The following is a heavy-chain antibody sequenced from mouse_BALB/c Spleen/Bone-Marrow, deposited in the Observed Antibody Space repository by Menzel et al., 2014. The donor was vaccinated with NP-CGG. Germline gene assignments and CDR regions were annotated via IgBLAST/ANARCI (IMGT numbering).Heavy chain of an antibody. V-gene: IGHV4-1*02. CDR1: GFDFSRYW. J-gene: IGHJ1*01. CDR2: INPDSSTI. Sequence: EVKLVESGGGLVQPGGSLKLSCAASGFDFSRYWMSWVRQAPGKGLEWIGEINPDSSTINYTPSLKDKFIISRDNAKNTLYLQMSKVRSEDTALYYCARRGWSSYWCFDVWGAGTTVTVSS. CDR3: ARRGWSSYWCFDV. D-gene: IGHD2-3*01.